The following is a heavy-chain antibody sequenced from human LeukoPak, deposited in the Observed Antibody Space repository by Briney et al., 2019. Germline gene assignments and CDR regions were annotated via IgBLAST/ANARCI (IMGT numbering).Heavy chain of an antibody. D-gene: IGHD5-18*01. CDR1: GFTFSTYW. J-gene: IGHJ4*02. CDR2: IKQDGSEK. V-gene: IGHV3-7*03. CDR3: AKDMGDTPMATWPPDY. Sequence: GGSLRLSCAASGFTFSTYWMSWVRQAPGKGLEWVANIKQDGSEKYYADSVKGRFTISRDNAKNSLYLQMNSLRAEDTALYYCAKDMGDTPMATWPPDYWGQGTLVTVSS.